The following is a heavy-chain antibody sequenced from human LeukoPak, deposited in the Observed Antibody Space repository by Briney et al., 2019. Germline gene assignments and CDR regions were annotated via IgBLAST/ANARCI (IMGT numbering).Heavy chain of an antibody. CDR1: GFTFDDYG. CDR3: ATFKVWLPYDY. V-gene: IGHV3-20*04. CDR2: INWNGGST. D-gene: IGHD3-16*01. Sequence: GGSLRLSCAASGFTFDDYGMSWVRQAPGKGLEWVSGINWNGGSTGYADSVKGRFTISRDNAKNSLYLQMNSLRAEGTALYYCATFKVWLPYDYWGQGTLVTVSS. J-gene: IGHJ4*02.